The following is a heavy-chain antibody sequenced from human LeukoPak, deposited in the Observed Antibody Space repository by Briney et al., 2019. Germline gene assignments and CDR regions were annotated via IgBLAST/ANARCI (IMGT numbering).Heavy chain of an antibody. J-gene: IGHJ4*02. CDR3: AKDGTWFGELLIPTHFDY. CDR2: ISGSGGST. Sequence: GGSLRLSCAASGFTFSSYAMSWVRQAPGKGLEWVSAISGSGGSTYYADSVKGRFTISRDNSKNTLYLQMNSLRAEDTAVYYCAKDGTWFGELLIPTHFDYWGQGTLVTVSS. V-gene: IGHV3-23*01. D-gene: IGHD3-10*01. CDR1: GFTFSSYA.